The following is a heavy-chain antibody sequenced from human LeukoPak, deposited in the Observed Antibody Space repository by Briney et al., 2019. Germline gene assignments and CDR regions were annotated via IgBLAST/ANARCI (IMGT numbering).Heavy chain of an antibody. V-gene: IGHV1-18*01. J-gene: IGHJ6*02. CDR2: ISAYNGNT. D-gene: IGHD2-21*02. CDR3: ARSYCGGDCTYYYYGMDV. Sequence: ASVKVSCKASGYTFTSYGISWVRQAPGQGLEWMGWISAYNGNTNYAQKFQGRVTITADESTSTAYMELSSLRSEDTAVYYCARSYCGGDCTYYYYGMDVWGQGTTVTVSS. CDR1: GYTFTSYG.